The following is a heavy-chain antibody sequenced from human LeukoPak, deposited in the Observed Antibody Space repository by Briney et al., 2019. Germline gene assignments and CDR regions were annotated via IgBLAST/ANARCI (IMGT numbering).Heavy chain of an antibody. J-gene: IGHJ4*02. Sequence: PSETLSLTCAVYGGSFSGYYWSWIRQPPGKGLEWIGEINHSGSTNYNPSLKGRVTISVDTSKNQFSLKLSSVTSADTAVYYCARVRVVCCSPFDYWGQGTLVTVSS. CDR1: GGSFSGYY. V-gene: IGHV4-34*01. CDR2: INHSGST. CDR3: ARVRVVCCSPFDY. D-gene: IGHD2-21*01.